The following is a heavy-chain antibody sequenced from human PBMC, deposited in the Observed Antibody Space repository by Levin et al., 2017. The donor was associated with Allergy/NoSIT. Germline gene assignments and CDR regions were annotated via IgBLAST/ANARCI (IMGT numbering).Heavy chain of an antibody. CDR2: ISSISSTI. CDR3: ARLPGY. J-gene: IGHJ4*02. CDR1: GFTFSSYS. Sequence: ASVKVSCAASGFTFSSYSMNWVRQAPGKGLEWVAYISSISSTIYYADSVKGRFTISRDNAKNSLSLQMNSLRDEDTAVYYRARLPGYWGQGPLVTVSS. D-gene: IGHD3-10*01. V-gene: IGHV3-48*02.